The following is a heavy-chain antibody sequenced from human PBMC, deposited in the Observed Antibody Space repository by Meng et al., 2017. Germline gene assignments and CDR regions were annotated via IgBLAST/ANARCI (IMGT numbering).Heavy chain of an antibody. J-gene: IGHJ4*02. CDR1: GFTFSNAW. Sequence: GGSLRLSCSASGFTFSNAWMSWVRQAPGKGLEWVGRIKSKTDGGTTDYAAHVKGRFTISRDDSKDTLYLKMNSMKTEDTAVYYCTTGSEKYYYDSSGYYYFDYWGQGTLVTVSS. V-gene: IGHV3-15*01. D-gene: IGHD3-22*01. CDR2: IKSKTDGGTT. CDR3: TTGSEKYYYDSSGYYYFDY.